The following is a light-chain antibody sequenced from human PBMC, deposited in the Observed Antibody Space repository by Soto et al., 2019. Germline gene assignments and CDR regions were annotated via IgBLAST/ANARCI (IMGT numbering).Light chain of an antibody. CDR2: AAS. V-gene: IGKV3-20*01. Sequence: EIVLTQSPGTLSLSPGDRATLSCRASQRLSTSYLAWYQQKPGQAPRLLIFAASSRATGIPDRFSGSGSGKDFTLAIRILEPEDFEVYYCQQYTRSQYIFGQGTKLEI. J-gene: IGKJ2*01. CDR3: QQYTRSQYI. CDR1: QRLSTSY.